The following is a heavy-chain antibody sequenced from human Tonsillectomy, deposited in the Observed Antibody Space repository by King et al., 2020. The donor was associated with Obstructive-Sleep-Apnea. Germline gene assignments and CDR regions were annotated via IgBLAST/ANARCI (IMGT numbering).Heavy chain of an antibody. CDR2: IYYSGST. D-gene: IGHD3-3*01. J-gene: IGHJ5*02. Sequence: QLQESGPGLVKPSETLSLTCTVSGGSISSYYWSWIRQLPGKGLEWIGYIYYSGSTNYNPSLKSRVTISVDTSKNQFSLKLSSVTAADTAVYYCARETIFGGWFDPWGQGTLVTVSS. V-gene: IGHV4-59*01. CDR1: GGSISSYY. CDR3: ARETIFGGWFDP.